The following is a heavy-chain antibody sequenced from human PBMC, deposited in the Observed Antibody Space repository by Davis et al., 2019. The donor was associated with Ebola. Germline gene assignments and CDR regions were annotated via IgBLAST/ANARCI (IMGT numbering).Heavy chain of an antibody. Sequence: SETLSLTCTVSGGSVNGGSYYWNWIRQAPGKGLEWVGYIYYTGTTNYNPSFKSRVTISIDASKTQFSLKLSSVTAADTAVYYCARVNYDFWSGYANWFDPWGQGTLVTVSS. J-gene: IGHJ5*02. CDR3: ARVNYDFWSGYANWFDP. D-gene: IGHD3-3*01. CDR2: IYYTGTT. CDR1: GGSVNGGSYY. V-gene: IGHV4-61*01.